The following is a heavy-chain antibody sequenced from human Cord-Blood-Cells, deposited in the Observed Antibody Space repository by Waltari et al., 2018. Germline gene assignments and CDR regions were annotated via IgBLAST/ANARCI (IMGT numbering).Heavy chain of an antibody. V-gene: IGHV1-69*01. Sequence: QVQLVQSGAEVKKPGSSVKVSCKASGGTFSSYAISWVRQAPAQGLEWMGGIIPIFGTANYAQKFQGRVTITADESTSTAYMELSSLRSEDTAVYYCARDGITGTTRGYYYYYMDVWGKGTTVTVSS. CDR2: IIPIFGTA. D-gene: IGHD1-7*01. CDR3: ARDGITGTTRGYYYYYMDV. J-gene: IGHJ6*03. CDR1: GGTFSSYA.